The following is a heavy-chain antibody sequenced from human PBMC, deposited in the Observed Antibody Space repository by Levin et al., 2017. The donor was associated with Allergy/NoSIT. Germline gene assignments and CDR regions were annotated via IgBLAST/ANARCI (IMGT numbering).Heavy chain of an antibody. CDR2: INPNSGGT. CDR1: GYTFTGYY. V-gene: IGHV1-2*06. CDR3: ARESKKYSNPYYMDV. Sequence: ASVKVSCKASGYTFTGYYMHWVRQAPGQGLEWMGRINPNSGGTNYAQKFQGRVTMTRDTSISTAYMELSRLRSDDTAVYYCARESKKYSNPYYMDVWGKGTTVTVSS. D-gene: IGHD4-11*01. J-gene: IGHJ6*03.